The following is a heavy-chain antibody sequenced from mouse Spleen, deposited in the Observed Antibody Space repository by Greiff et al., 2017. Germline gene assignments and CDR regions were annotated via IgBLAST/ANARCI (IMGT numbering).Heavy chain of an antibody. CDR2: IDPEDGET. CDR1: GFNIKDYY. Sequence: EVKLQESGAELVKPGASVKLSCTASGFNIKDYYMHWVKQRTEQGLEWIGRIDPEDGETKYAPKFQGKATITADTSSNTAYLQLSSLTSEDTAVYYCACYDGGDYYAMDYWGQGTSVTVSS. J-gene: IGHJ4*01. D-gene: IGHD2-12*01. CDR3: ACYDGGDYYAMDY. V-gene: IGHV14-2*01.